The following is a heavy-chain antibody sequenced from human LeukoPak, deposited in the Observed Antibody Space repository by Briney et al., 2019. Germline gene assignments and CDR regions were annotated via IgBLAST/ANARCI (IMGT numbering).Heavy chain of an antibody. D-gene: IGHD6-6*01. Sequence: GGSLRLSCTASGFTFRDYWMHWIRQTPREGLVWVSRINGDETSRAYADSVKGRFTISRDNSKNTLYLQMNSLRAEDTAVYYCAKVRQLSVNWFDPWGQGTLVTVSS. CDR2: INGDETSR. J-gene: IGHJ5*02. CDR1: GFTFRDYW. CDR3: AKVRQLSVNWFDP. V-gene: IGHV3-74*01.